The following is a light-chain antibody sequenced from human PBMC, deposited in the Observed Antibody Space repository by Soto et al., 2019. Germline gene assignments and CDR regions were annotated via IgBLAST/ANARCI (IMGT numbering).Light chain of an antibody. V-gene: IGLV2-14*01. CDR2: DVS. CDR1: SSDVGGYNY. Sequence: QSALTQPASVSGSPGQSITISCTGTSSDVGGYNYVSWYQQHPGKAPKLMIYDVSNRHSGVSNRFSGSKSGNTASLTISGLQDEDEADYYCSSYTSSSTYVVLGGGTKLTVL. J-gene: IGLJ2*01. CDR3: SSYTSSSTYVV.